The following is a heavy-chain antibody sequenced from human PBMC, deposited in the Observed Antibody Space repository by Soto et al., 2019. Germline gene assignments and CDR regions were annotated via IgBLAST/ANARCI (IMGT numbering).Heavy chain of an antibody. CDR2: ITSSSSYI. CDR1: GFTFSSYS. V-gene: IGHV3-21*01. D-gene: IGHD2-2*01. Sequence: GGSLRLSCAASGFTFSSYSMNWVRQAPGKGLEWVSSITSSSSYIYYADSVKGRFTISRDNAKNSLYLQMNSLRAEDTAVYYCARDSYCSSTSCYADAFDIWGQGTMVTVSS. J-gene: IGHJ3*02. CDR3: ARDSYCSSTSCYADAFDI.